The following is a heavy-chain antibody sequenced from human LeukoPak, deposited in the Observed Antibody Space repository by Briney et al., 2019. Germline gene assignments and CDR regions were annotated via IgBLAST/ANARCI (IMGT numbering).Heavy chain of an antibody. D-gene: IGHD2-8*01. CDR1: GGSFSRYY. V-gene: IGHV4-59*06. J-gene: IGHJ4*02. CDR2: IHYTGNT. Sequence: PSETLSLTCTVSGGSFSRYYWSWIRQPPGKGLEWIGYIHYTGNTYYNPSLKSRVSISVDMSQNQFSLNLNSVIAADTAVYFCAGIVLEEAAQFDFWGQGTLVTVSS. CDR3: AGIVLEEAAQFDF.